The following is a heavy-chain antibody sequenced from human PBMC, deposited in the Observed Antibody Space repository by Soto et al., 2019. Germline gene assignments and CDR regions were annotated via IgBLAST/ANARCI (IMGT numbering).Heavy chain of an antibody. Sequence: QVQLVQSGAEVKKPGASVKVSCKASGYTFANYGISWVRQAPGQGLEWMGWISAYNGYTNYAQNLQGRVTMTTDTSTSTAYMELRSLRSDDTAGYYCARNSSTVPQIPLDYWGQGTLVTVSS. CDR1: GYTFANYG. J-gene: IGHJ4*02. CDR2: ISAYNGYT. V-gene: IGHV1-18*01. D-gene: IGHD4-17*01. CDR3: ARNSSTVPQIPLDY.